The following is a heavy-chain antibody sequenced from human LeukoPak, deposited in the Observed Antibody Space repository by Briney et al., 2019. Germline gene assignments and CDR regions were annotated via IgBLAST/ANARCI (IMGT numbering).Heavy chain of an antibody. Sequence: PGGSLRLSCAASGFTFSSYSMNWVRQAPGKGLEWVSCISSSYIYYADSVKGRFTISRDNAKNSLYLQMNSLRAEDTAVYYCARAHNWKYGSFDFWGQGTLVTVSS. CDR3: ARAHNWKYGSFDF. V-gene: IGHV3-21*01. CDR2: ISSSYI. D-gene: IGHD1-7*01. CDR1: GFTFSSYS. J-gene: IGHJ4*02.